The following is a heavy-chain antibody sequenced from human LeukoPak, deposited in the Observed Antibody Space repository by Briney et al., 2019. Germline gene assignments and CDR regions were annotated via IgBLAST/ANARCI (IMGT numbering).Heavy chain of an antibody. CDR3: ARARVGWLQFFDY. J-gene: IGHJ4*02. V-gene: IGHV4-39*07. CDR2: IYYSGST. Sequence: SETLSLTCTVSGGSISSSSYYWGWIRQPPGKGLEWIGSIYYSGSTYYNPSLKSRVTMSVDTSKNQFSLKLSSVTAADTAVYYCARARVGWLQFFDYWGQGTLVTVSS. CDR1: GGSISSSSYY. D-gene: IGHD5-24*01.